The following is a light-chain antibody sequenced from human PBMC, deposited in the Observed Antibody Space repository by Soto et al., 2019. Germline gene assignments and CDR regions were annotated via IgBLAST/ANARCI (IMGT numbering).Light chain of an antibody. CDR1: SSDVGGYNY. J-gene: IGLJ1*01. Sequence: QSALTQPASVSGSPGQSITISCTGTSSDVGGYNYVSWYQQHPGKAPKLMIYEVSNRPSGVSNRFSGSKSGNTASLTISGLDAEDEADYYCCSYTSSSTRVFGTGTKLTVL. CDR3: CSYTSSSTRV. CDR2: EVS. V-gene: IGLV2-14*01.